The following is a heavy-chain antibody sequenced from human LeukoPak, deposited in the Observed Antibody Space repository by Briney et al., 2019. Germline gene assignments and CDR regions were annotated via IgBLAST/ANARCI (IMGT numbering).Heavy chain of an antibody. D-gene: IGHD3-22*01. CDR2: ISSSSSYI. J-gene: IGHJ4*02. CDR3: ARDQEVVLAVTDFHF. Sequence: GGSLRLSCAASGFTFISYSMNWVRQALGKGLEWVSSISSSSSYIYYADSVKGRFTIARDNAKNSLYLQMNSLRAEDTAVYYCARDQEVVLAVTDFHFWGQGTLVTVSS. CDR1: GFTFISYS. V-gene: IGHV3-21*01.